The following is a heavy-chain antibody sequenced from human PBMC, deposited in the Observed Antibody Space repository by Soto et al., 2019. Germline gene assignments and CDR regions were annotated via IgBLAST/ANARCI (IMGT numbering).Heavy chain of an antibody. V-gene: IGHV3-23*01. D-gene: IGHD6-19*01. CDR3: AKMAVAGTTFDY. CDR1: GFTFSSYA. Sequence: HPGWSLRLACAASGFTFSSYAMSWVRQAPGKGLEWVSAISGSGGSTYYADSVKGRFTISRDNSKNTLYLQMNSLRAEDTAVYYCAKMAVAGTTFDYWGQGTLVTVSS. J-gene: IGHJ4*02. CDR2: ISGSGGST.